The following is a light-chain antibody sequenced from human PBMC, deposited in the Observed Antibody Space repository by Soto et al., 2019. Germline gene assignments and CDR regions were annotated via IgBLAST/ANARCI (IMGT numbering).Light chain of an antibody. V-gene: IGLV4-69*01. CDR3: QTWGTGPWV. CDR2: LNSDGSH. CDR1: SGHSSYA. Sequence: QLVLTQSPSASASLGAPVKLTCTLSSGHSSYAIAWHQQQPEKGPRYLMKLNSDGSHSKGDGIPDRFSGSSSGAERYLTSSSLQSEDEADYYCQTWGTGPWVFGGGTKLTVL. J-gene: IGLJ3*02.